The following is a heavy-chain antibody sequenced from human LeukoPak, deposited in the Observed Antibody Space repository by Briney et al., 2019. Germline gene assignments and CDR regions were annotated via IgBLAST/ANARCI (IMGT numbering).Heavy chain of an antibody. D-gene: IGHD5-12*01. CDR3: ARDYGYAVY. CDR1: GDSISSSNW. CDR2: IYHSGSI. V-gene: IGHV4-4*02. J-gene: IGHJ4*02. Sequence: SGTLSLTCAVSGDSISSSNWWKWVRQPPGKVLEWIGVIYHSGSINYNPSLKSRVSISLDRSKNQFSLKLTSVTAADTAVYYCARDYGYAVYWGQGTLVTVSS.